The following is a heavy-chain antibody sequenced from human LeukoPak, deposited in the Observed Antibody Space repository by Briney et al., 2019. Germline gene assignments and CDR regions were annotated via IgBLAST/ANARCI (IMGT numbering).Heavy chain of an antibody. J-gene: IGHJ4*02. D-gene: IGHD1-26*01. CDR1: GGSISSVTYY. CDR3: ATEKVGTTNYFDY. CDR2: VYYSGST. V-gene: IGHV4-39*01. Sequence: SGTLSLTCTVSGGSISSVTYYWGWIRQPPGKGLEWIGSVYYSGSTYYNPSLKSRVTISVDTSKNQFSLKLNSVTAADTAVYYCATEKVGTTNYFDYWGQGTLVTVSS.